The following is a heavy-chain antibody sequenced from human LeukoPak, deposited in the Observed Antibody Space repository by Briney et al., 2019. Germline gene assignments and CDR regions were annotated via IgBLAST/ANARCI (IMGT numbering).Heavy chain of an antibody. CDR2: IYYSGSA. Sequence: NPSETLSLTCTVSGGSISSSSYYWRWIRQPPGKGLEWIASIYYSGSAYYNPSLKSRVTISVDTSKNLFSLKLSSVTAADTAVYYCARQDLAAARDAFDIWGQGTMVTVSS. CDR1: GGSISSSSYY. D-gene: IGHD6-13*01. V-gene: IGHV4-39*01. J-gene: IGHJ3*02. CDR3: ARQDLAAARDAFDI.